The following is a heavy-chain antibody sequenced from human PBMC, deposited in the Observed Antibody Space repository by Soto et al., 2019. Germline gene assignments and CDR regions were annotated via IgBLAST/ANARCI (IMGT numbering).Heavy chain of an antibody. D-gene: IGHD1-26*01. CDR3: SRLPPNNWGAPLDF. Sequence: GGSLRLSCITSGFTFGDYAMIWFRQAPGKGLEWVSFITSKRYGGKTEYAASVKGRFTISRDDSKSVAYLQMNSLRTDDTAVYYCSRLPPNNWGAPLDFWGQGALVTVSS. CDR1: GFTFGDYA. J-gene: IGHJ4*02. CDR2: ITSKRYGGKT. V-gene: IGHV3-49*03.